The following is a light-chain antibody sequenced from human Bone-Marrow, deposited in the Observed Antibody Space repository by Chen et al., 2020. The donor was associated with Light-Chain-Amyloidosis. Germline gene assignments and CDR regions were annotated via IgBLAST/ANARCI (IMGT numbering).Light chain of an antibody. CDR1: SGDIATNY. J-gene: IGLJ3*02. V-gene: IGLV6-57*03. CDR2: KND. Sequence: NFILTQDHSVSESPGKTVTISCTRSSGDIATNYVQWYQQRPGSAPTTVIYKNDLRPSGVPDRFSGSIDTSSNSASLTISGLETEDEADYYCQSYATNTWIFGGGTHLTVL. CDR3: QSYATNTWI.